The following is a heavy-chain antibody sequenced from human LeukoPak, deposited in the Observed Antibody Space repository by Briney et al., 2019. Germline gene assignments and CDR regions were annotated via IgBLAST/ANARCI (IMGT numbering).Heavy chain of an antibody. J-gene: IGHJ3*02. Sequence: GGSVRLFCAASGFPFSSYSMHCVRQAPGKGLEYVSAISSNGGSTYYANSVKGRFTISRDNSKNTLYLQMGSLRAEDMAVYYCARALFGDQAKMGAFDIWGQGTMVTVSS. CDR3: ARALFGDQAKMGAFDI. D-gene: IGHD4-17*01. CDR1: GFPFSSYS. V-gene: IGHV3-64*01. CDR2: ISSNGGST.